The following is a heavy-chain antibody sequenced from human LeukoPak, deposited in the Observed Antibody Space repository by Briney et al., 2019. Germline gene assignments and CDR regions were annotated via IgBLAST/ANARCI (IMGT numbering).Heavy chain of an antibody. CDR3: ARLQGATKSYYYYGMDV. Sequence: GESLKISCKGSGYTFSSYWIAWVRHMPGKGLEWMGIIYPGDSDTRYSPSFQGQVTISVEKSISTAYLQWNSLKASDTAMYYCARLQGATKSYYYYGMDVWGQGTTVTVSS. V-gene: IGHV5-51*01. D-gene: IGHD5-12*01. CDR2: IYPGDSDT. CDR1: GYTFSSYW. J-gene: IGHJ6*02.